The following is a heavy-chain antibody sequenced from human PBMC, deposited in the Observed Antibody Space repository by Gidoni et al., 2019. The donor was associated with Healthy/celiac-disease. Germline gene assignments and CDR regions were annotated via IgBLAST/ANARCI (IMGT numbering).Heavy chain of an antibody. J-gene: IGHJ6*02. Sequence: AASGFTFSSYSMNWVRQAPGKGLEWVSSISSSSSYIYYADSVKGRFTISRDNAKNSLYLQMNSRRAEDTAVYYCARDRRSPYYYYGMDVWGQGTTVTVSS. CDR1: GFTFSSYS. CDR3: ARDRRSPYYYYGMDV. CDR2: ISSSSSYI. V-gene: IGHV3-21*01.